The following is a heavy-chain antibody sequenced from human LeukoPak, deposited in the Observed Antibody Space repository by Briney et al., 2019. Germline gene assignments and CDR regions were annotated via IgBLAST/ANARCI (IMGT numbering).Heavy chain of an antibody. V-gene: IGHV4-39*01. CDR1: GGSISSCGYY. J-gene: IGHJ3*02. Sequence: PSETLSLTCTVSGGSISSCGYYWGWIRQPPGRGLEWIGSVHCSGSTYYSPSLKSRVTISVDTSKKQIYMKLGSVTAADTAVYYCARYADTAASGTPTAFDIWGQGTMVTVSS. CDR3: ARYADTAASGTPTAFDI. D-gene: IGHD6-13*01. CDR2: VHCSGST.